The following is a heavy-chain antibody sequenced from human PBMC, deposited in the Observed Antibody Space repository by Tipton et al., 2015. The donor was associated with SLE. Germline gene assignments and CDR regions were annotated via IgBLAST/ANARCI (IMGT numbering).Heavy chain of an antibody. J-gene: IGHJ3*01. CDR2: INPVTGGT. V-gene: IGHV1-2*06. Sequence: QSGAEVKKPGAPVKVSCTTSGYTFTGHYMHWVRQAPGQGLEWMGRINPVTGGTDYAQKFQGRVTLTTDRATTTGYMELSSLTFDDTAVYYCAQLGISNSSGFDVFDFWGQGIMITFSS. CDR1: GYTFTGHY. D-gene: IGHD4-11*01. CDR3: AQLGISNSSGFDVFDF.